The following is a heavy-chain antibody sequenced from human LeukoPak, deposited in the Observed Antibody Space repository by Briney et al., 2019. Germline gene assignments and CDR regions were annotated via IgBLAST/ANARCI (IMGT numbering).Heavy chain of an antibody. D-gene: IGHD3-10*01. CDR2: IDPSGGST. CDR1: GYTFTSYY. J-gene: IGHJ6*03. Sequence: ASVTVCCKASGYTFTSYYMHWGRQAPGQGLEWMGIIDPSGGSTSYAQKFQGRVTMTRDTSTSTVYMELSSLRSEDTAVYYCAREGVTMVRGASYYYYYMDVWGKGTTVTISS. V-gene: IGHV1-46*01. CDR3: AREGVTMVRGASYYYYYMDV.